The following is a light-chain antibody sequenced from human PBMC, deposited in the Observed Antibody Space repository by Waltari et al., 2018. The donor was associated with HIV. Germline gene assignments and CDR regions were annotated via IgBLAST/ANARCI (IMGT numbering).Light chain of an antibody. Sequence: DIVMTQSPLSLPVTPGEPASISCRSSQSLLHSNGYNYLDWYLQKPGQSPQLLIYLGSYRASGVPDRFSGSGSGTDFTQKISRVEAEDVGVYYGMQALQTPTFGQGTKVEIK. CDR1: QSLLHSNGYNY. CDR3: MQALQTPT. V-gene: IGKV2-28*01. J-gene: IGKJ1*01. CDR2: LGS.